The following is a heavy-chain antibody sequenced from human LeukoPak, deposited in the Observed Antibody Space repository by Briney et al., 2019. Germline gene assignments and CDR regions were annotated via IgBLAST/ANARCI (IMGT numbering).Heavy chain of an antibody. CDR1: GGSFSGYY. Sequence: SETLSLTCAVYGGSFSGYYWSWIRQPPGKGLEWIGEINHSGSTTYNPSLKSRVTISVDTSKNQFSLKLSSVTAADTAVYYCARAPPSNSRIVGATPFDYWGQGTLVTVSS. CDR3: ARAPPSNSRIVGATPFDY. CDR2: INHSGST. J-gene: IGHJ4*02. V-gene: IGHV4-34*01. D-gene: IGHD1-26*01.